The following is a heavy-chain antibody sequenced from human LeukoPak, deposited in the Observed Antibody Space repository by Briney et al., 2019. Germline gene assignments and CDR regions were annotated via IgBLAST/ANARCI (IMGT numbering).Heavy chain of an antibody. Sequence: GRSLRLSCAASGFTFSSYGMHWVRQAPGKGLEWVAVISYDGSNKYYADSVKGRFTISRDNSKNTLYLQMNSLRAEDTAVYYRAKLWFGENKGDDAFDIWGQGTMVTVSS. CDR3: AKLWFGENKGDDAFDI. CDR1: GFTFSSYG. V-gene: IGHV3-30*18. J-gene: IGHJ3*02. CDR2: ISYDGSNK. D-gene: IGHD3-10*01.